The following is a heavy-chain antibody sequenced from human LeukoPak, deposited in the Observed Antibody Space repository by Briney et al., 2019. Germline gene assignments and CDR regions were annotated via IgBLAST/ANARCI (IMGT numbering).Heavy chain of an antibody. J-gene: IGHJ5*02. CDR1: GFRLSTYW. Sequence: GGSLRLSCAASGFRLSTYWMTWVRQAPGKGLEWVANIKQDGSHKNYVDSVKGRFTISRDNAKNSLYLQMNSLRAEDTAVYYCAKTAAVRGKDWFDPWGQGTLVTVSS. V-gene: IGHV3-7*01. CDR3: AKTAAVRGKDWFDP. D-gene: IGHD3-10*01. CDR2: IKQDGSHK.